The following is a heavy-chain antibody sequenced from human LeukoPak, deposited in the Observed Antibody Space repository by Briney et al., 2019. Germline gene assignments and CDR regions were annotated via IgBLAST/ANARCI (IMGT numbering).Heavy chain of an antibody. V-gene: IGHV4-34*01. D-gene: IGHD1-26*01. Sequence: KPSETLSLTCAVYGGSFNGYYWSWIRQPPGKGLEWIGEINHSGSTNYNPSLKSRVTISVDTSKNQFSLKLSSVTAADTAVYYCARDGTLSGSYWRSPFDYWGQGTLVTVSS. CDR2: INHSGST. CDR3: ARDGTLSGSYWRSPFDY. CDR1: GGSFNGYY. J-gene: IGHJ4*02.